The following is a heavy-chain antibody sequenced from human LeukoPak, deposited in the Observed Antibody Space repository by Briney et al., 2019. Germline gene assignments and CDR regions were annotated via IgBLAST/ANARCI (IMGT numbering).Heavy chain of an antibody. CDR2: ISAYNGNT. D-gene: IGHD4-17*01. CDR3: ARRDYGDYDLPDAEYFQH. J-gene: IGHJ1*01. Sequence: GASVKVSCKASGYTFTSYGISWVRQAPGQGLEWMGWISAYNGNTNYAQKLQGRVTMTTDTSTSTAYMELRSLRSDDTAVYYCARRDYGDYDLPDAEYFQHWGQGTLVTVSS. V-gene: IGHV1-18*01. CDR1: GYTFTSYG.